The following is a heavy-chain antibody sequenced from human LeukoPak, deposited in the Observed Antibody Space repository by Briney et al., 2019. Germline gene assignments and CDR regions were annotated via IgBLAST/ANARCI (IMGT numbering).Heavy chain of an antibody. Sequence: GGSLRLSCAASGFTFSSYGMHWVRQAPGKGLESVTFIRYDGNEKSYAESVKGRFTSSRDNPKNTLYLQMNSLRAEDTAVYYCVKDDINYRFNPWGQGTLVTVSS. CDR1: GFTFSSYG. D-gene: IGHD4-11*01. V-gene: IGHV3-30*02. CDR3: VKDDINYRFNP. J-gene: IGHJ5*02. CDR2: IRYDGNEK.